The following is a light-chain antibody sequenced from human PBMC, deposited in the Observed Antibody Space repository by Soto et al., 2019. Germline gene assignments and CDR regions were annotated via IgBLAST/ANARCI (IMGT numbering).Light chain of an antibody. V-gene: IGKV1-5*01. Sequence: DIQMTQSPSSLSASVGDRVTITCWASQSINRWLAWYQQKPGKAPRLLIYDASSLESGVPSRFSGSGSGTEFTLTISSLQPDDFASYYCQHYNSFSPWMFGQGTKVDIK. CDR1: QSINRW. CDR2: DAS. J-gene: IGKJ1*01. CDR3: QHYNSFSPWM.